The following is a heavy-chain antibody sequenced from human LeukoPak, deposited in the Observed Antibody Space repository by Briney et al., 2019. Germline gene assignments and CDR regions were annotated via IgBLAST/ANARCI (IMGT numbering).Heavy chain of an antibody. J-gene: IGHJ5*02. Sequence: GGSLRLSCEASGFTFTTYSMTWVRQAPGKGLEWVSIISSGSSAIYYADSVKGRFTISRDNAKNSLYLQMNSLRAEDTAVYCCARERILDPWGQGTLVTVSS. D-gene: IGHD2-15*01. CDR1: GFTFTTYS. V-gene: IGHV3-21*04. CDR3: ARERILDP. CDR2: ISSGSSAI.